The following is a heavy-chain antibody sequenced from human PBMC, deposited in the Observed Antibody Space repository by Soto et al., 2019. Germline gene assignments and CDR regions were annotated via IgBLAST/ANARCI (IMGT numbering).Heavy chain of an antibody. V-gene: IGHV1-2*04. Sequence: ASVKVSCKASGYTFTGYYMHWVRQAPGQGLEWMGWINPNSGGTNYAQKFQGWVTMTRDTSISTAYMELSRLRSDDTAVYYCARDSAAAGTRKYYYYYYGMDVWGQGTKVTVSS. CDR1: GYTFTGYY. CDR2: INPNSGGT. D-gene: IGHD6-13*01. CDR3: ARDSAAAGTRKYYYYYYGMDV. J-gene: IGHJ6*02.